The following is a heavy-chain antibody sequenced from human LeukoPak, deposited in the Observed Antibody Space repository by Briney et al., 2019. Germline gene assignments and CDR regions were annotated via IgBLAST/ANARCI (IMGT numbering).Heavy chain of an antibody. CDR1: GGSFSSNTYY. CDR3: ARGRHDITMIVVVMTSVSYYLDV. D-gene: IGHD3-22*01. V-gene: IGHV4-39*07. CDR2: IYYNGST. J-gene: IGHJ6*03. Sequence: SETLSLTCTVSGGSFSSNTYYWGWIRQPPGKGLEWIGSIYYNGSTYYNPSLKTRVTISLDTSKNQFSLKLSSVTAADTAVYYCARGRHDITMIVVVMTSVSYYLDVWGKGTTVTVS.